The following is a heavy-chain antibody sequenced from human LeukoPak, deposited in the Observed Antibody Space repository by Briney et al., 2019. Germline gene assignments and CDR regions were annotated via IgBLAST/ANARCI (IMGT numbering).Heavy chain of an antibody. CDR3: ARVHSSGWYSPHYYGMDV. Sequence: QSGGSLRLSCAASGFTFSSYGMNWVRQAPGKGLEWVSYISSSSSTIYYADSVKGRFTISRDNAKNSLYLQMNSLRAEDTAVYYCARVHSSGWYSPHYYGMDVWGQGTTVTVSS. V-gene: IGHV3-48*01. CDR1: GFTFSSYG. CDR2: ISSSSSTI. D-gene: IGHD6-19*01. J-gene: IGHJ6*02.